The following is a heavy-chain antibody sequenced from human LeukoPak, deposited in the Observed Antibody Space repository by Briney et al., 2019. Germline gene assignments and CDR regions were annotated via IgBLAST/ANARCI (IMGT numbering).Heavy chain of an antibody. Sequence: GGSLRLSCAASGFTFSSYAMSWVRQAPGKGLERVSAISGSGGSTYYADSVKGRFTISRDNSKNTLYLQMNSLRAEDTAVYYCAKDRVGNSYLFDSWGQGTLVTVSS. J-gene: IGHJ4*02. CDR2: ISGSGGST. CDR1: GFTFSSYA. D-gene: IGHD6-6*01. CDR3: AKDRVGNSYLFDS. V-gene: IGHV3-23*01.